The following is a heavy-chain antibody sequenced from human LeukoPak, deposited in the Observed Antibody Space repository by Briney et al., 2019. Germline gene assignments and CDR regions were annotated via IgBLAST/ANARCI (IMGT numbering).Heavy chain of an antibody. Sequence: ASVKVSCKATGGTFISYAISWVRQAPGQGLEWMGGIIPIFGTATYAQKFQGRVTITADESTSTAYMELSSLRSEDTAVYYCARAWGDGYNYLDYWGQGTLVTVSS. CDR3: ARAWGDGYNYLDY. D-gene: IGHD5-24*01. CDR2: IIPIFGTA. J-gene: IGHJ4*02. V-gene: IGHV1-69*13. CDR1: GGTFISYA.